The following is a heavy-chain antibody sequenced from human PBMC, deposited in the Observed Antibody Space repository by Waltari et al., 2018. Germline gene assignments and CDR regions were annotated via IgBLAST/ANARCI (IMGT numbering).Heavy chain of an antibody. CDR3: ARDSVSGYDFWSGYRGGWFDP. D-gene: IGHD3-3*01. V-gene: IGHV4-34*11. Sequence: QVQLQQWGAGLLKPSETLSLTCAVYGGSFSGYYWSWIRQPPGKGLEWIGYIYYSGSTNYNPSLKSRVTISVDTSKNQFSLKLSSVTAADTAVYYCARDSVSGYDFWSGYRGGWFDPWGQGTLVTVSS. CDR2: IYYSGST. J-gene: IGHJ5*02. CDR1: GGSFSGYY.